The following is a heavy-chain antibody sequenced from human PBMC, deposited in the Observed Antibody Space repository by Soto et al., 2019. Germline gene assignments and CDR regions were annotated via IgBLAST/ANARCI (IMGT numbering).Heavy chain of an antibody. V-gene: IGHV4-59*01. CDR3: ARRNYVGAFDI. Sequence: QVQLQESGPGLVKPSETLSLTCTVSGDSISSYYWSWIRQPPGKGLECIGYIYYDSGSTNYNPSLKSRVTISADTSKNQFSLKLSSVTAADTAVFYCARRNYVGAFDIWGQGTMVTVSS. CDR1: GDSISSYY. D-gene: IGHD1-7*01. J-gene: IGHJ3*02. CDR2: IYYDSGST.